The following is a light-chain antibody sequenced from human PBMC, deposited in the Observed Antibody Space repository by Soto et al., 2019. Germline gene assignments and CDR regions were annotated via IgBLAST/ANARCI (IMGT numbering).Light chain of an antibody. CDR2: DAS. CDR1: RSVSSS. J-gene: IGKJ1*01. Sequence: EIVLTQSPATLSLSPGERATLSCRASRSVSSSLAWYQHKPGQTPRLLIYDASNRATGIPARFSGSGSGTDFSLTISSLEPEDFAVYYCQQRSNWLWTFGQGTKVDIK. CDR3: QQRSNWLWT. V-gene: IGKV3-11*01.